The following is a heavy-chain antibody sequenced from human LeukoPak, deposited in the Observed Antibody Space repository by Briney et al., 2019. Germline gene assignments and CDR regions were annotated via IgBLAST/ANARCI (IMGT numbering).Heavy chain of an antibody. CDR2: ISGSGGST. Sequence: GGSLRLSCAASGFTLSSYAMSWVRQAPGKGLEWVSAISGSGGSTYYADSVKGRFTISRDNSKNTLYLQMNSLRAEDTAVYYCTKSTRPWVAATHVDYWGQGTLVTVSS. CDR1: GFTLSSYA. J-gene: IGHJ4*02. V-gene: IGHV3-23*01. D-gene: IGHD2-15*01. CDR3: TKSTRPWVAATHVDY.